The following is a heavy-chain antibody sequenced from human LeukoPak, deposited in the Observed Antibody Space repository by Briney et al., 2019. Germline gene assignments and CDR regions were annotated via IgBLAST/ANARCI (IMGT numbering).Heavy chain of an antibody. Sequence: SQTLSLTCTVSGDSISSGDYYWSWIRQPAGKGLEWIGRISSSGSTNYNPSLKSRVTISVDTAKNQFSLKLSSVTAAGTAVYFCARGPYSYDSSGAFDIWGQGTMVTVSS. CDR3: ARGPYSYDSSGAFDI. CDR1: GDSISSGDYY. J-gene: IGHJ3*02. CDR2: ISSSGST. D-gene: IGHD3-22*01. V-gene: IGHV4-61*02.